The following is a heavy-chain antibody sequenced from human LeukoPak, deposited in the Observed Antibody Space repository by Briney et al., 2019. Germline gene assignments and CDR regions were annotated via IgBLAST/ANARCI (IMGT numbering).Heavy chain of an antibody. D-gene: IGHD6-13*01. CDR3: ARVPSIAAVDIRLDY. CDR1: GFTFSNYG. J-gene: IGHJ4*02. V-gene: IGHV3-30*03. Sequence: GGSLRLSCVASGFTFSNYGMHWVRQAPGKGLEWVAVISYDGRHKYYADSVKGRFTISRDNSKNTLYLQMNSLRAEDTAMYYCARVPSIAAVDIRLDYWGQGTLVTVSS. CDR2: ISYDGRHK.